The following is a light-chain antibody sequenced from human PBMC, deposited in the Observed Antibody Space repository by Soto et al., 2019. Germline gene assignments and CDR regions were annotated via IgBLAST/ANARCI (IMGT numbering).Light chain of an antibody. CDR3: QQYYNYAT. V-gene: IGKV1-5*01. CDR1: QKIRNL. CDR2: DAS. Sequence: DIQLTQSPSTLSAAVGGSCTITCRASQKIRNLLAWYQQKPGRAPKPLILDASTLRTGVPSRFSGSGSGSEFNFTITGPQPDDFTTYFCQQYYNYATFGHGTRLEIK. J-gene: IGKJ5*01.